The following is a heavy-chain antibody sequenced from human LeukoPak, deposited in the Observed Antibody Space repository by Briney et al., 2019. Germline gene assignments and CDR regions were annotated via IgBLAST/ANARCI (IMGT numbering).Heavy chain of an antibody. V-gene: IGHV4-59*01. J-gene: IGHJ4*02. CDR1: GGSISSYY. D-gene: IGHD3-22*01. CDR3: ARAWNYYDSSGEVDY. Sequence: PSETLSLTCTVSGGSISSYYWSWIRQPPGKGLEWIGYIYYSGSTNYNPSLKSRVTISVDTSKNQFSLKLSSVTAADTAVYYCARAWNYYDSSGEVDYWGQGTLVTVSS. CDR2: IYYSGST.